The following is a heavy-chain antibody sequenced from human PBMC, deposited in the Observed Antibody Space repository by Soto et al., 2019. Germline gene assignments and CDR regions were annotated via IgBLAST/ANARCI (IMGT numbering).Heavy chain of an antibody. Sequence: SETLSLTCAVYGGSFSGYYWGWIRQPPGKGLEWIGEINHSGSTNYNPSLKSRVTISVDTSKNQFSLKLSSVTAADTAVYYCARGYCSGGSCYFPNWGQGTLVTVSS. V-gene: IGHV4-34*01. CDR1: GGSFSGYY. CDR2: INHSGST. J-gene: IGHJ4*02. CDR3: ARGYCSGGSCYFPN. D-gene: IGHD2-15*01.